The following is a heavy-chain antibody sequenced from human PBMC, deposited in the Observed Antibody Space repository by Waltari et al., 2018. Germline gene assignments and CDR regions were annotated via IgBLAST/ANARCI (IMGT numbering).Heavy chain of an antibody. CDR2: ISYDGRNE. D-gene: IGHD1-1*01. J-gene: IGHJ4*02. V-gene: IGHV3-30*02. CDR1: GFNFTLFG. CDR3: VKGNEIDY. Sequence: QVHLVESGGGVVQPGGSLRLSCAAPGFNFTLFGMHWVRQAPGKGLECVSFISYDGRNENYADSVKGRFTMSRDNSKKMLYVQMNNLRAEDSAVYYCVKGNEIDYWGQGTLVTVSS.